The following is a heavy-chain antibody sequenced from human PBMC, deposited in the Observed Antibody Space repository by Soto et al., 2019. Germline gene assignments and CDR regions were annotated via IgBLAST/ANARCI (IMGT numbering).Heavy chain of an antibody. Sequence: TSETLSLTCTVSGGSISSYYWSWIRQPPGKGLEWIGYIYYSGSTNYNPSLKSRVTISVDTSKNQFSLKLSSVTAADTAVYYCARDRDGYNLESSGAFDIWGQGTMVTVSS. CDR1: GGSISSYY. J-gene: IGHJ3*02. D-gene: IGHD5-12*01. V-gene: IGHV4-59*01. CDR3: ARDRDGYNLESSGAFDI. CDR2: IYYSGST.